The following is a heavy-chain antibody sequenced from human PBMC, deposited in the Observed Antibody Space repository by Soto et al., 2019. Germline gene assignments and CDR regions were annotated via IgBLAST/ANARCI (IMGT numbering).Heavy chain of an antibody. J-gene: IGHJ4*02. D-gene: IGHD6-19*01. V-gene: IGHV3-23*01. CDR2: ISGSGGST. CDR1: GFTFSSYA. Sequence: GGSLRLSCAASGFTFSSYAMIWVRQAPGKGLEWVSAISGSGGSTYYADSVEGRFTISRDNSKNTLYLQMNSLRAEDTAVYYCAKETSGIAVAGQPESFDYWGQGTLVTVSS. CDR3: AKETSGIAVAGQPESFDY.